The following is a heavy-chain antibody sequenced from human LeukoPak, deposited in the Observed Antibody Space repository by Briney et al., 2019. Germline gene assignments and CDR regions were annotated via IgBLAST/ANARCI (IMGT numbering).Heavy chain of an antibody. CDR3: ARVGTSSLRDWFDP. CDR2: IYSGSNT. CDR1: GFTVSSNY. V-gene: IGHV3-53*05. D-gene: IGHD2-8*01. Sequence: GGSLRLSCAASGFTVSSNYMSWVRQAPGKGLEWVSVIYSGSNTNYADSVKGRFTISRDNSKNTLYLQMNSLRAEDTAVYYCARVGTSSLRDWFDPWGQGTLVTVSS. J-gene: IGHJ5*02.